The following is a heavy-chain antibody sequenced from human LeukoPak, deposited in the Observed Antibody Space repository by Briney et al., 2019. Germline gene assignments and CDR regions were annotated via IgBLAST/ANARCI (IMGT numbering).Heavy chain of an antibody. Sequence: SETLSLTGTVSGYSISNGYYWDWIRPPPGRGLEWIGNIYRSGSTSYNPSLKSRVTISVDTSKNQFSLKVNSVTAADTAVYYCARRHSSGWFYYWGQGTLVTVSS. CDR3: ARRHSSGWFYY. J-gene: IGHJ4*02. V-gene: IGHV4-38-2*02. CDR2: IYRSGST. CDR1: GYSISNGYY. D-gene: IGHD6-19*01.